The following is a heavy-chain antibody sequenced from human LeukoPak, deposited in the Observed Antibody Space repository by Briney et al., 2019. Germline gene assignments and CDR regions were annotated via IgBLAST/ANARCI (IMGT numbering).Heavy chain of an antibody. CDR1: GGTFSSYA. V-gene: IGHV1-69*13. CDR2: IIPIFGTA. Sequence: SVKVSCKASGGTFSSYAISWVRQAPGQGLEWMGGIIPIFGTANYAQKFQGRVTITADESTSTAYMELSSLRSEDTAVYYCARDRAAAGLNNWFDPWGQGTRVTVSS. J-gene: IGHJ5*02. CDR3: ARDRAAAGLNNWFDP. D-gene: IGHD6-13*01.